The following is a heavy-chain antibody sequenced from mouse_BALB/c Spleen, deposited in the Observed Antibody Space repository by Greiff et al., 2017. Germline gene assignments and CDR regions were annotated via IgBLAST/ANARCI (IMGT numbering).Heavy chain of an antibody. V-gene: IGHV1S81*02. CDR2: INPSNGRT. Sequence: VQLQQSGAELVKPGASVKLSCKASGYTFTSDWMHWVKQRPGQGLVWIGEINPSNGRTNYNEKFKSKATLTVDKSSSTAYMQLSSLTSEDSAVYYCARDDYDGCWSFAVWGAGTAVTVSS. CDR3: ARDDYDGCWSFAV. D-gene: IGHD2-4*01. CDR1: GYTFTSDW. J-gene: IGHJ1*01.